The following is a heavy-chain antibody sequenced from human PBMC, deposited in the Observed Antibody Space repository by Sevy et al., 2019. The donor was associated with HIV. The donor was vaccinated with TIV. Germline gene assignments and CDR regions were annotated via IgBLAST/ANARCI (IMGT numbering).Heavy chain of an antibody. CDR2: IDPSDSYT. J-gene: IGHJ6*03. CDR3: ARCGTVVTPRYYYIDV. Sequence: GESLKSSCKGSGYSFTSYWISWVRQMPGKGLEWMGRIDPSDSYTNYSPSFQGHVTISADKSISTAYLQWSSLKASDTAMSYCARCGTVVTPRYYYIDVRGKGTTVTVSS. CDR1: GYSFTSYW. V-gene: IGHV5-10-1*01. D-gene: IGHD2-15*01.